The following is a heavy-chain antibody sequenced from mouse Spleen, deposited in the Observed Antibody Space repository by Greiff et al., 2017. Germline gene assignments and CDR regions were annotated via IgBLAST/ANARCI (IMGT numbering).Heavy chain of an antibody. Sequence: EVNVVESGGGLVQSGRSLRLSCATSGFTFSDFYMEWVRQAPGKGLEWIAASRNKANDYTTEYSASVKGRFIVSRDTSQSILYLQMNALRAEDTAIYYCARDAGRYAWFAYWGQGTLVTVSA. J-gene: IGHJ3*01. D-gene: IGHD2-14*01. CDR3: ARDAGRYAWFAY. CDR2: SRNKANDYTT. V-gene: IGHV7-1*01. CDR1: GFTFSDFY.